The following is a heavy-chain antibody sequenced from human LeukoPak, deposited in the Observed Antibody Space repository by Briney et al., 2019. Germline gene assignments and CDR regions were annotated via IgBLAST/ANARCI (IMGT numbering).Heavy chain of an antibody. CDR2: IYYSGST. J-gene: IGHJ4*02. CDR1: GGSISSSSYY. V-gene: IGHV4-39*07. CDR3: ARSGQWLAPIDY. Sequence: PSETLSLTCTVSGGSISSSSYYWGWIRQPPGKGLEWIGSIYYSGSTYYNPSLKSRVTISVDTSKNQFSVKLSSVTAADTAVYYCARSGQWLAPIDYWGQGTLVTVSS. D-gene: IGHD6-19*01.